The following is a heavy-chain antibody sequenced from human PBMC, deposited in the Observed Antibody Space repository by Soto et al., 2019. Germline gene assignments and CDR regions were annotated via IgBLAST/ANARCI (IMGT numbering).Heavy chain of an antibody. J-gene: IGHJ5*02. V-gene: IGHV4-34*01. D-gene: IGHD3-3*01. CDR2: INHSGST. Sequence: ALETLSLTRAVYGWSFSGYYWSWIRPPPGKGLEWIGEINHSGSTNYNPSLKSRVTIAVDTSKNQFSLKLSSVTAADTAVYYCARFLQPRFCAWLDPWGQGTLVTVSS. CDR1: GWSFSGYY. CDR3: ARFLQPRFCAWLDP.